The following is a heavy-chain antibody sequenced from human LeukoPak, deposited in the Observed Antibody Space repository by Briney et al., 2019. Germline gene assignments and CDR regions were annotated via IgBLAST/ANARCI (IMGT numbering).Heavy chain of an antibody. CDR3: EAVTKSSFFDY. V-gene: IGHV3-48*04. CDR1: GFTFSSYS. D-gene: IGHD5-18*01. Sequence: QPGGSLRLSCAASGFTFSSYSMNWVRQAPGKGLEWVSYISSSSSTIYYADSVKGRFTISRDNAKNSLYLQMNSLRAEDTAVYYSEAVTKSSFFDYWGQGTLVTVSS. J-gene: IGHJ4*02. CDR2: ISSSSSTI.